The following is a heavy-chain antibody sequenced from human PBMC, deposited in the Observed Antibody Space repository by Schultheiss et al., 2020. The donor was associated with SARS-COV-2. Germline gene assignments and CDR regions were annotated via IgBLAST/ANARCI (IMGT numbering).Heavy chain of an antibody. D-gene: IGHD2-2*01. V-gene: IGHV3-15*01. CDR3: ARNVRRPAAIAEGLRGYYYYMDV. CDR2: IKSKTDGGTT. Sequence: GGSLRLSCAASGFTFSSYWMSWVRQAPGKGLEWVGRIKSKTDGGTTDYAAPVKGRFTISRDNSKNTLYLQMNSLRAEDTAVYYCARNVRRPAAIAEGLRGYYYYMDVWGQGTTVTVSS. J-gene: IGHJ6*03. CDR1: GFTFSSYW.